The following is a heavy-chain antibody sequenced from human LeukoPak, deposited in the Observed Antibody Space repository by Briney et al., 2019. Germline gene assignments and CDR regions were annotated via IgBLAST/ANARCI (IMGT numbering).Heavy chain of an antibody. CDR3: AKDLGISSAWQIDY. V-gene: IGHV3-23*01. J-gene: IGHJ4*02. Sequence: GGSLRLSCAASGFTFSSYAMSWVRQAPGKGLEWVSAISGSGGSTYYADSVKGRFTISRDNSKNTLYLQMNSLRAEDTAVYYCAKDLGISSAWQIDYWGQGTLVTVSP. D-gene: IGHD6-19*01. CDR2: ISGSGGST. CDR1: GFTFSSYA.